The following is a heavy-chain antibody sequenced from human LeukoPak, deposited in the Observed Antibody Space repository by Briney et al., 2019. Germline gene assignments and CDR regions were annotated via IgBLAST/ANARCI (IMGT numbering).Heavy chain of an antibody. V-gene: IGHV3-33*01. Sequence: GGSLRLSCAASGFTFSSYGMHWVRQAPGKGLEWVAVIWYGGSNKYYADSVKGRFTISRDNSKNTLYLQMNSLRAEDTAVYYCARDLASTVPHYYYGMDVWGQGTTVTVSS. J-gene: IGHJ6*02. CDR1: GFTFSSYG. CDR3: ARDLASTVPHYYYGMDV. D-gene: IGHD4-17*01. CDR2: IWYGGSNK.